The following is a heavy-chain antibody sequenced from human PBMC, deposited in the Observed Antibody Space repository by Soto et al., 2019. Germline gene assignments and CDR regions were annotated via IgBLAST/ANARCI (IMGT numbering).Heavy chain of an antibody. CDR3: ARGDYSGFDGAFDY. CDR1: GFTFSSYD. V-gene: IGHV3-30*03. Sequence: QVQLVESGGGVVQPGGSLRLSCAASGFTFSSYDMHWVRQAPGKGLEWVAVISFDGNNKYYIDSVKGRFTISRDNSKNTLYLQMNSLRAEDTAVYYFARGDYSGFDGAFDYWGLGTLVTVSS. D-gene: IGHD5-12*01. CDR2: ISFDGNNK. J-gene: IGHJ4*02.